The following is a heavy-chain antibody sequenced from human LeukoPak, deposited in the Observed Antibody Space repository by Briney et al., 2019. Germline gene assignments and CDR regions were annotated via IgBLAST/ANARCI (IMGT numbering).Heavy chain of an antibody. D-gene: IGHD5-12*01. V-gene: IGHV4-31*03. CDR2: IYYSGST. CDR1: GGSISSGGYY. J-gene: IGHJ4*02. CDR3: ARVRSGYHIDY. Sequence: PSQTLSLTCTVSGGSISSGGYYWSWIRQHPGKGLEWIGYIYYSGSTYYNPSLKGRVTISVDTSKNQFSLKLSSVTAADTAVYYCARVRSGYHIDYWGQGTLVTVSS.